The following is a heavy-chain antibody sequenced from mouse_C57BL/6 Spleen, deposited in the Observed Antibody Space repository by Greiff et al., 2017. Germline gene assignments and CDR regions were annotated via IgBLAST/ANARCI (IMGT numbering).Heavy chain of an antibody. J-gene: IGHJ4*01. CDR2: IYPGDGDT. D-gene: IGHD4-1*02. Sequence: RVESGASVKISCKASGYAFSSYWMNWVKQRPGKGLEWIGQIYPGDGDTNYNGKFKGKATLTADKSSSTAYMQLSSLTSEDSAVYFCARSVPTGYYAMDYWGQGTSVTVSS. CDR1: GYAFSSYW. V-gene: IGHV1-80*01. CDR3: ARSVPTGYYAMDY.